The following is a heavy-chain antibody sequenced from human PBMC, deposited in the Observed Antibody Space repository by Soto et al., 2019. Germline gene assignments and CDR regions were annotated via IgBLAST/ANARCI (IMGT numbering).Heavy chain of an antibody. V-gene: IGHV1-18*01. CDR1: GYTFTSYG. J-gene: IGHJ6*02. CDR3: ARRIVGATFDYYGMDV. CDR2: ISAYSGNT. Sequence: QVQLVQSGAEVKKPGASVKVSCKASGYTFTSYGISWVRQAPGQGLEWMGWISAYSGNTNYAQKLQGRVTMTTDTSTSTAYMELRSLRSDDTAVYYCARRIVGATFDYYGMDVWGQGTTVTVSS. D-gene: IGHD1-26*01.